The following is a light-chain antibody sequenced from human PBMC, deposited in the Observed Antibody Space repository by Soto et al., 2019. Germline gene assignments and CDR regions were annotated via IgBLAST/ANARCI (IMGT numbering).Light chain of an antibody. CDR3: ISYARIDTYV. CDR2: EVS. J-gene: IGLJ1*01. Sequence: QSALTQPPSASGSPGQSVTISCTGTSSDVGSYNYVSWHQQHPGKPPKLLIYEVSKRPSGVPDRFSGSKSGNTASLTVSGLQAEDAADYYCISYARIDTYVFGTGTNLTVL. CDR1: SSDVGSYNY. V-gene: IGLV2-8*01.